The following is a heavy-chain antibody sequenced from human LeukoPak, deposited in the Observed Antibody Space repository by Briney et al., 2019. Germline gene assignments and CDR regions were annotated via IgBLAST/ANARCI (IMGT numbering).Heavy chain of an antibody. CDR3: AHRRCGYNWKYGDFDY. CDR2: IYWDDDK. Sequence: QTLSLTCTFSGFSINTSGVGVGWIRQPPEKAPEWLAVIYWDDDKRYSPSLKSRLTITKVTSKNQVVLIMTNMDPVDTATYYCAHRRCGYNWKYGDFDYWGQRSLVTVSS. V-gene: IGHV2-5*02. CDR1: GFSINTSGVG. D-gene: IGHD1-7*01. J-gene: IGHJ4*02.